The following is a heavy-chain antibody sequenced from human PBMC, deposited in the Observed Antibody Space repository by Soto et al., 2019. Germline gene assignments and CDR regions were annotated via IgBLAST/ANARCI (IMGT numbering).Heavy chain of an antibody. V-gene: IGHV4-31*03. CDR2: IYYSGST. CDR1: GCSISSGGYY. CDR3: AGYSSSSKWVYYYYGMDV. J-gene: IGHJ6*02. Sequence: SETLSLTCTVSGCSISSGGYYWSWIRQHPGKGLEWIGYIYYSGSTYYNPSLKSRVTISVDTSKNQFSLKLSSVTAADTAVYYCAGYSSSSKWVYYYYGMDVWGQGTTVTVSS. D-gene: IGHD6-6*01.